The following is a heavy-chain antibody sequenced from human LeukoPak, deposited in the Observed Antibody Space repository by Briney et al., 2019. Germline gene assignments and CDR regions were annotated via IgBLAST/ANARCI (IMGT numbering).Heavy chain of an antibody. CDR1: GGSFSGYY. J-gene: IGHJ4*02. D-gene: IGHD5-12*01. CDR3: ARGGQLVDKIFDY. Sequence: PSETLSLTCAVYGGSFSGYYWSWIRQPPGKGLEWIGEINHSGSTNYNPSLKSRVTISVDTSKNQFSLKLSSVTAADTAVYYCARGGQLVDKIFDYWGQGTLVTVSS. V-gene: IGHV4-34*01. CDR2: INHSGST.